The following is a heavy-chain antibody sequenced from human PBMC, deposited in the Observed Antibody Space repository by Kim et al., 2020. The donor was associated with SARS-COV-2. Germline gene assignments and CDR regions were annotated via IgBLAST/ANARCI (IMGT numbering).Heavy chain of an antibody. CDR3: ARGATMVRGLQGSYFDY. V-gene: IGHV1-46*01. CDR1: GYTFTSYY. Sequence: ASVKVSCKASGYTFTSYYMHWVRQAPGQGLEWMGIINPSGGSTSYAQKFQGRVTMTRDTSTSTVYMELSSLRSEDTAVYYCARGATMVRGLQGSYFDYWGQGTLVTVSS. J-gene: IGHJ4*02. CDR2: INPSGGST. D-gene: IGHD3-10*01.